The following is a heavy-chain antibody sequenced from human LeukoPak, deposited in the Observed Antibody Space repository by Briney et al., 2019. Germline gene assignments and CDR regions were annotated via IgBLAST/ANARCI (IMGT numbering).Heavy chain of an antibody. V-gene: IGHV3-23*01. J-gene: IGHJ4*02. CDR1: GFTFSTYA. CDR3: AKVRGHVVAPDFGYYFDY. D-gene: IGHD2-15*01. Sequence: GGSLRLSCAASGFTFSTYAMSWVRQAPGKGLEGVSAISDSGGGTSYADSVRGRFTISRDNSRNTLYLQMNSLRADDTAIYYCAKVRGHVVAPDFGYYFDYWGQGALVTVSS. CDR2: ISDSGGGT.